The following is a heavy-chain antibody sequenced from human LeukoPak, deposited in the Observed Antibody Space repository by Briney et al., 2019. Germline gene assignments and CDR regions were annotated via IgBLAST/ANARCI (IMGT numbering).Heavy chain of an antibody. CDR2: IYPGDSDT. Sequence: GESLKISCKSSGYSFTSYWIGWVRQMPGKGLEWMGIIYPGDSDTRYSPSFQGQVTISADKSISTAYLQWSSLKASDTAMYYCARQGSCGGDCYDLDYWGQGTLVTVSS. J-gene: IGHJ4*02. D-gene: IGHD2-21*02. V-gene: IGHV5-51*01. CDR1: GYSFTSYW. CDR3: ARQGSCGGDCYDLDY.